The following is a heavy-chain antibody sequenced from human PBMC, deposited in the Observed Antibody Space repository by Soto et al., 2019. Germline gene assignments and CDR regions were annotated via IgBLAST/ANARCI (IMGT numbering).Heavy chain of an antibody. V-gene: IGHV4-34*01. CDR1: GGSFSGYY. Sequence: SETLSLTCAVYGGSFSGYYWSWIRQPPGKGLEWIGEINHSGSTNYNPSLKSRVTISVDTSKNQFSLKLSSVTAADTAVYYCARGSLGYYYYGMDVWGQGTTVTVSS. J-gene: IGHJ6*02. CDR3: ARGSLGYYYYGMDV. CDR2: INHSGST. D-gene: IGHD7-27*01.